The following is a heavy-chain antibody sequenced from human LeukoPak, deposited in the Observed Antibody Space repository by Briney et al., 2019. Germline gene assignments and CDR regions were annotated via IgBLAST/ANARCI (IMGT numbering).Heavy chain of an antibody. J-gene: IGHJ4*02. CDR1: GGSISSGGYY. Sequence: NPSETLSLTCTGSGGSISSGGYYWSWIRQHPGKGLEWIGYIYYSGSTYYNPSLKSRVTISVDTSKNQFSLKLSSVTAADTAVYCCARVLDRGYSAKDFDYWGQGTLVTVSS. D-gene: IGHD5-12*01. V-gene: IGHV4-31*03. CDR3: ARVLDRGYSAKDFDY. CDR2: IYYSGST.